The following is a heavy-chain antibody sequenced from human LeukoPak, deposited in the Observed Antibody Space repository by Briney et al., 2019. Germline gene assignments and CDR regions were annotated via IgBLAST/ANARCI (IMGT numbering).Heavy chain of an antibody. J-gene: IGHJ4*02. CDR3: ARGDGYAQRD. CDR2: ISFDGSNK. Sequence: GGSPRLSCAASGFSFDSYAMHWVRLAPGKGLEWVAVISFDGSNKYYADSVKGRFTISRDNSKNTLYLQMNSLRVEDTAVYYCARGDGYAQRDWGQGTLVTVPS. D-gene: IGHD5-12*01. V-gene: IGHV3-30*03. CDR1: GFSFDSYA.